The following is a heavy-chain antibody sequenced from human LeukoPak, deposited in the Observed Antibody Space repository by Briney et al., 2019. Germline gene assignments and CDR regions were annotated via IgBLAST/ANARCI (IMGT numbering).Heavy chain of an antibody. J-gene: IGHJ6*02. V-gene: IGHV3-30-3*01. Sequence: PGGSLRLSCAASGFAFSNYVMHWVRQAPGKGPEWVAVISYDGSNIYYAESVKGRFTISRDNSKNTLYLQMNSLRVEDTAVYYCARDLFITRKTYYFYGMDVWARGTTVIVS. CDR2: ISYDGSNI. D-gene: IGHD2-2*01. CDR1: GFAFSNYV. CDR3: ARDLFITRKTYYFYGMDV.